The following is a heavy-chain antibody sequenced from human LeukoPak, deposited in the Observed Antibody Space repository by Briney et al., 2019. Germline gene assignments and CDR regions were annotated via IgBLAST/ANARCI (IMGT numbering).Heavy chain of an antibody. V-gene: IGHV1-24*01. D-gene: IGHD3-10*01. CDR3: ATDQRGAGLGFRYGSGSYNGMDV. CDR2: FDPEDGET. J-gene: IGHJ6*02. Sequence: ASVKASCKVSGYTLTELSMHWVRQAPGKGLEWMGGFDPEDGETLYAQKFQGRVSMTEDTSTDTAYMELSGLRSEDTAVYYCATDQRGAGLGFRYGSGSYNGMDVWGQGTTVTVSS. CDR1: GYTLTELS.